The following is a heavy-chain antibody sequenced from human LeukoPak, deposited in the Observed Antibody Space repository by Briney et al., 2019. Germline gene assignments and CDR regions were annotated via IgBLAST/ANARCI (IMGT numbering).Heavy chain of an antibody. CDR3: AKSGDYLWDY. D-gene: IGHD3-16*01. CDR2: IYHTGST. Sequence: PSETLSFTCAVSGGSISTNNWWSWVRQPPGKGLEWIGEIYHTGSTNYSPSLRSRVTMSIDKSNNQFSLNLNSVTAADTAVYYCAKSGDYLWDYWGQGTLVTVSS. CDR1: GGSISTNNW. V-gene: IGHV4-4*02. J-gene: IGHJ4*02.